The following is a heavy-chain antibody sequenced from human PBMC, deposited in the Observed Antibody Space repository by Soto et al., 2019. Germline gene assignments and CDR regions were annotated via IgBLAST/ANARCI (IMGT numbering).Heavy chain of an antibody. D-gene: IGHD2-15*01. CDR2: ISSDGSDK. V-gene: IGHV3-30*18. CDR3: AKDRGSGGGFYYYGMDV. J-gene: IGHJ6*02. CDR1: GITFSSYG. Sequence: QVQLVESGGGVVQPGRSLRLSCAASGITFSSYGMHWVRQAPGKGLEWVAVISSDGSDKYYADSVKGRFTISRDNSKNTLYLQMNSLRAEYTAVYYGAKDRGSGGGFYYYGMDVWGQGTTVTVSS.